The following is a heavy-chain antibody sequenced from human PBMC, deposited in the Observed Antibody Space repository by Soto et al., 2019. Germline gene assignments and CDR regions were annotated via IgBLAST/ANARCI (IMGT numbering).Heavy chain of an antibody. V-gene: IGHV4-59*08. CDR2: IYYSGST. CDR3: ARHPHCSGGSCYPDGMDV. Sequence: SETLSLTNTVVGGYISGYCGRWILKHTGKGLEWIGYIYYSGSTNYNPSLKSRVTISVDTSKNQFSLKLSSVTAADTAVYYCARHPHCSGGSCYPDGMDVWGQGTTVTVSS. CDR1: GGYISGYC. J-gene: IGHJ6*02. D-gene: IGHD2-15*01.